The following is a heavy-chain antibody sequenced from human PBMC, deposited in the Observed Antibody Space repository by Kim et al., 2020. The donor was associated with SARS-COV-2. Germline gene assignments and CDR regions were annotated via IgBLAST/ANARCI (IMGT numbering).Heavy chain of an antibody. J-gene: IGHJ4*02. D-gene: IGHD4-17*01. CDR3: ARGDYGDYVFSPPGY. V-gene: IGHV3-53*04. CDR2: IYSGGST. CDR1: GFTVSSNY. Sequence: GGSLRLSCAASGFTVSSNYMSWVRQAPGKGLEWVSVIYSGGSTYYADSVKGRFTISRHNSKNTLYLQMNSLRAEDTAGYYCARGDYGDYVFSPPGYWGQGTLVTVSS.